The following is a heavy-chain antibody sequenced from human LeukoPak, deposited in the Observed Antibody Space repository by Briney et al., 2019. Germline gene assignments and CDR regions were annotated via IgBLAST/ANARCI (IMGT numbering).Heavy chain of an antibody. CDR3: ARELVKQLVWDY. D-gene: IGHD6-13*01. CDR2: INPNSGGT. V-gene: IGHV1-2*06. J-gene: IGHJ4*02. CDR1: GYTFTGYY. Sequence: ASVKVSCKASGYTFTGYYMHWVRQAPGQGLEWMGRINPNSGGTNYAQKFQGRVTMTRDTSISTAYMELSRLRSDDTAVYYCARELVKQLVWDYWDQGTLVTVSS.